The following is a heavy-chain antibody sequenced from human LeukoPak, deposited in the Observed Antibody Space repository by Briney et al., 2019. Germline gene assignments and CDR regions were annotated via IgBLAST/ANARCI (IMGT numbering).Heavy chain of an antibody. J-gene: IGHJ4*02. D-gene: IGHD5-24*01. CDR1: GFTVSSNY. CDR2: IYSGGST. CDR3: ARELRYEDGYNYFDY. Sequence: GGSLRLSCAASGFTVSSNYMSWVRQAPGKGLEWVSVIYSGGSTYYADSVKGRFTISRDNSKNTLYLQMNSLRAEDTAVYYCARELRYEDGYNYFDYWGQGTLVTVSS. V-gene: IGHV3-66*01.